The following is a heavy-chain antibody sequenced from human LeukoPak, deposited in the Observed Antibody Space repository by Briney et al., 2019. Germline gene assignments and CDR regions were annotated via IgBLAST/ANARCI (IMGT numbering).Heavy chain of an antibody. CDR1: GGSISSYY. CDR3: ARVRRFGFDY. CDR2: IYYSGST. D-gene: IGHD3-10*01. Sequence: PSETLSLTCTVSGGSISSYYWSWIRQPPGNGLEWIGYIYYSGSTNYNPSLKSRVAISVDTSKNQFSLKLSSVTAADTAVYYCARVRRFGFDYWGQGTLVTVSS. J-gene: IGHJ4*02. V-gene: IGHV4-59*12.